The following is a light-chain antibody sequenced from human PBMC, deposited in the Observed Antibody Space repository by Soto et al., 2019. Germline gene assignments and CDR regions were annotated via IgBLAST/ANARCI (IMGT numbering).Light chain of an antibody. CDR1: QSIPSSS. CDR2: RAS. CDR3: DQSGVAPWT. V-gene: IGKV3-20*01. Sequence: EIVLTQSPGTLSLSPGERATLSCRASQSIPSSSLGWYQQKPGQSPRLLISRASDRATGIPDRFSGSGSGTDFTLTISRLEPEDFAVYYCDQSGVAPWTFGQGTKV. J-gene: IGKJ1*01.